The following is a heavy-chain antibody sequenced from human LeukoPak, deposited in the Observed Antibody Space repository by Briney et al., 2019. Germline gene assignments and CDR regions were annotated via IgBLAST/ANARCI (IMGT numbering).Heavy chain of an antibody. Sequence: GASVKVSCKASGYTFTGYYMHWVRQAPGQGLEWMGGIIPIFGTANYAQKFQGRVTITADESTSTAYMELSSLRSEDTAVYYCARGRVPAASSDYWGQGTLVTVSS. J-gene: IGHJ4*02. D-gene: IGHD2-2*01. CDR3: ARGRVPAASSDY. CDR1: GYTFTGYY. CDR2: IIPIFGTA. V-gene: IGHV1-69*13.